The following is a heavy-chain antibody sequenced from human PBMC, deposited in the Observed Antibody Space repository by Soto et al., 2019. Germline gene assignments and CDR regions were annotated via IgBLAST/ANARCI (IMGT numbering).Heavy chain of an antibody. CDR2: IYSSGST. J-gene: IGHJ5*01. Sequence: EVQLVESGGGLVQPGGSLRLSCAASGFTVTSSYISWVRQAPGKRRKWVSTIYSSGSTYYADSVRGRFIISRDISENTVDLQMNSLTVEDTAVYYCAREASGSGWWSQGSFESWGQGTLVTVSS. V-gene: IGHV3-66*01. CDR1: GFTVTSSY. CDR3: AREASGSGWWSQGSFES. D-gene: IGHD6-19*01.